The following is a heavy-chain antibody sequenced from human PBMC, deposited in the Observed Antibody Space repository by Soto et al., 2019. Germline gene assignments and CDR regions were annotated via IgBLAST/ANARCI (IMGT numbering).Heavy chain of an antibody. CDR1: GFTFSSYA. CDR3: ARDYYRFNSGYGFSMDV. J-gene: IGHJ6*02. CDR2: ISYDGSNK. Sequence: PGGSLRLSCAASGFTFSSYAMHWVRQAPGKGLEWVAVISYDGSNKYYADSVKGRFTISRHNSKNTLYLQMNSLRAEDTAVYYCARDYYRFNSGYGFSMDVWGQGTTVTVSS. V-gene: IGHV3-30-3*01. D-gene: IGHD5-12*01.